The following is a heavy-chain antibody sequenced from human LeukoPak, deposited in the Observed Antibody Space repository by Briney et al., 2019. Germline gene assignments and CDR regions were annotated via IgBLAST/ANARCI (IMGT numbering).Heavy chain of an antibody. CDR2: INHSGSA. Sequence: SETLSLTCAVYGGSFSGYYWSWIRQPPGKGLEWIGEINHSGSANYNPSLKSRVTISVDTSKNQFSLKLSSVTAADTAVYYCARDGCGGSCFHYYYYYMDVWGKGTTVTISS. CDR3: ARDGCGGSCFHYYYYYMDV. V-gene: IGHV4-34*01. J-gene: IGHJ6*03. D-gene: IGHD2-15*01. CDR1: GGSFSGYY.